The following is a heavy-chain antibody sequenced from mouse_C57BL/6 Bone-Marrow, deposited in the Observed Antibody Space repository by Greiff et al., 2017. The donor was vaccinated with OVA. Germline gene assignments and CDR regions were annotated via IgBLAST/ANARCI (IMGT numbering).Heavy chain of an antibody. J-gene: IGHJ2*01. Sequence: DVHLVESGGGLVKPGGSLKLSCAASGFTFSDYGMHWVRQAPEKGLEWVAYISSGSSTIYYADTVKGRFTISRDNAKNTLFLQMTSLRSEDTAMYYCARNYGSSYLDYFDYWGQGTTLTVSS. CDR1: GFTFSDYG. CDR3: ARNYGSSYLDYFDY. D-gene: IGHD1-1*01. CDR2: ISSGSSTI. V-gene: IGHV5-17*01.